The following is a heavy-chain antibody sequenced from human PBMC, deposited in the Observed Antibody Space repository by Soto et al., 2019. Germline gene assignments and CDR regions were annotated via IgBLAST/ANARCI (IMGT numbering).Heavy chain of an antibody. J-gene: IGHJ5*02. CDR1: GFTFSSYS. D-gene: IGHD3-3*01. CDR3: ARECIGQRFLEWLSTTGNWFDP. V-gene: IGHV3-48*01. CDR2: ISSSSSTI. Sequence: EVQLVESGGGLVQPGGSLRLSCAASGFTFSSYSMNWVRQAPGKGLEWVSYISSSSSTIYYADSVKGRFTISRDNAKNSLYLQMNSLRAEDTAVYYCARECIGQRFLEWLSTTGNWFDPWGQGTLVTVSS.